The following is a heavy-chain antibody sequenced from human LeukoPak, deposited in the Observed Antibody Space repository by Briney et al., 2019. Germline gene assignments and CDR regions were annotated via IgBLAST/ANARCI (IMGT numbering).Heavy chain of an antibody. CDR1: GYTLTELS. V-gene: IGHV1-24*01. J-gene: IGHJ3*02. D-gene: IGHD4-11*01. CDR2: FDPEDGET. Sequence: ASVKVSCRVSGYTLTELSMHWVRQAPGKGLEGMGGFDPEDGETIYAQKFQGRVTMTEDTSTDTAYMELSSLRSEDTAVYYCATGLPRPVHAFDIWGQGTMVTVSS. CDR3: ATGLPRPVHAFDI.